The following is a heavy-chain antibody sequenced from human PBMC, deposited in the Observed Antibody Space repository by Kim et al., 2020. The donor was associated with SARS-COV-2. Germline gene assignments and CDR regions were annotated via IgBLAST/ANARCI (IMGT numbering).Heavy chain of an antibody. Sequence: ASVKVSCKASGYTFTSYYMHWVRQAPGQGLEWMGIINPSGGSTSYAQKFQGRVTMTRDTSTSTVYMELSSLRSEDTAVYYCARDPGRGYSYGGLVYYYYYMDVWGKGTTVTVSS. CDR1: GYTFTSYY. V-gene: IGHV1-46*01. CDR2: INPSGGST. CDR3: ARDPGRGYSYGGLVYYYYYMDV. D-gene: IGHD5-18*01. J-gene: IGHJ6*03.